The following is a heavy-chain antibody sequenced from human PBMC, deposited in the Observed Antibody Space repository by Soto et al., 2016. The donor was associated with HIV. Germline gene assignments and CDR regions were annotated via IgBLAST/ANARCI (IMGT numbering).Heavy chain of an antibody. CDR3: AKDRGRSGGSCDY. CDR2: IRTSGGST. Sequence: EVQLLESGGGLVQPGGSLRLSCAASGFTFTNYAISWVRQAPGKGLEWVSTIRTSGGSTYYADSVKGRFTISRDNSKNTLYLQMNSLRAEDTAVYYCAKDRGRSGGSCDYWGQGTLVTVSS. D-gene: IGHD2-15*01. CDR1: GFTFTNYA. V-gene: IGHV3-23*01. J-gene: IGHJ4*02.